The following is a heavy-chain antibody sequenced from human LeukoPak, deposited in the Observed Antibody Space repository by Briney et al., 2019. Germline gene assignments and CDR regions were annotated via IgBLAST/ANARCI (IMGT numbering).Heavy chain of an antibody. CDR3: ARRDKGRPSPTDY. J-gene: IGHJ4*02. CDR1: GGSISSSSYY. V-gene: IGHV4-39*01. D-gene: IGHD2-2*01. Sequence: SENLSLTCTVSGGSISSSSYYWGWIRQPPGKGLEWIGSIYYSGSTYYNPSLKSRVTISVDTSKNQFSLKLSSVTAADTAVYYCARRDKGRPSPTDYWGQGTLVTVSS. CDR2: IYYSGST.